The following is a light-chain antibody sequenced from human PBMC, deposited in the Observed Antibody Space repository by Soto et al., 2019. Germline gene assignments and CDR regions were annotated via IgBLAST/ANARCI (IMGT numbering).Light chain of an antibody. CDR2: AAS. V-gene: IGKV1-27*01. J-gene: IGKJ4*01. Sequence: DIQMTQSPSSLSASVGDRVTITCWASQGISNYLAWYQQKPGKVPKLLIYAASTLQSGVPSRFSGSGSGTDFTLTISSLQPEDVATYYCQKYNSAAALTFGGGTKVEIK. CDR1: QGISNY. CDR3: QKYNSAAALT.